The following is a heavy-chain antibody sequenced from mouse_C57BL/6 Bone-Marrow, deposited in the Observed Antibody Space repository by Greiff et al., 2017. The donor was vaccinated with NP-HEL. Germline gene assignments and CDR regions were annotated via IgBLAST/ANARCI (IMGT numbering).Heavy chain of an antibody. CDR1: GFTFSDYG. V-gene: IGHV5-17*01. CDR3: ARIIYDGYLYAMDY. CDR2: ISSGSSTI. D-gene: IGHD2-3*01. J-gene: IGHJ4*01. Sequence: VQLQQSGGGLVKPGGSLKLSCAASGFTFSDYGMHWVRQAPEKGLEWVAYISSGSSTIYYADTVKGRFTISRDNAKNTLFLQMTSLRSEDTAMYYCARIIYDGYLYAMDYWGQGTSVTVSS.